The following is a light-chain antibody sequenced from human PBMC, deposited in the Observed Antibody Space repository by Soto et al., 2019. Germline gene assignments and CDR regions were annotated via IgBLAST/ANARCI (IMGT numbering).Light chain of an antibody. CDR2: DVS. Sequence: QSALTQPRSVSGSPGQSVTISCTGTSSDVGGYNYVSWYHQHPGKAPKLMIYDVSKRPSGVPDRFSGSKSGNTASLTISGLQAEDEADYYCCSYAGSYTWVFGGGTK. J-gene: IGLJ3*02. V-gene: IGLV2-11*01. CDR3: CSYAGSYTWV. CDR1: SSDVGGYNY.